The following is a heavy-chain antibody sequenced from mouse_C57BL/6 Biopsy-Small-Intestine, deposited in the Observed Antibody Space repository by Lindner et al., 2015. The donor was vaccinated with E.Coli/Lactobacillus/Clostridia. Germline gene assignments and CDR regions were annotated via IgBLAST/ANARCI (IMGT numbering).Heavy chain of an antibody. Sequence: VQLQESGPELVKPGASVKISCKASGYTFTDYYMNWVKQSHGKGLEWIGDINPDNGDTGYSQNFKGKATLTVDKSSGTAYMELRSLTSEDSAVYYCARGRGYYFDYWGQGTTLTVSS. CDR3: ARGRGYYFDY. J-gene: IGHJ2*01. V-gene: IGHV1-26*01. CDR1: GYTFTDYY. CDR2: INPDNGDT.